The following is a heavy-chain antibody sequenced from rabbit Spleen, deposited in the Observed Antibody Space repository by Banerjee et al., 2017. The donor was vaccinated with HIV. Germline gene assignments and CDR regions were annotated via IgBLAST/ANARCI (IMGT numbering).Heavy chain of an antibody. V-gene: IGHV1S47*01. CDR3: ARDLDDVIGWNFGW. Sequence: QEQLVESGGGLVQPGGSLRLSCKASGFDFSAYGVSWVRQAPGKGLEWIGYIEPIFGRTYYASWVNGRFTISSHNAQNTLSLQLDSLTVADTATYFCARDLDDVIGWNFGWWGQGTLVTVS. D-gene: IGHD4-1*01. CDR2: IEPIFGRT. CDR1: GFDFSAYG. J-gene: IGHJ3*01.